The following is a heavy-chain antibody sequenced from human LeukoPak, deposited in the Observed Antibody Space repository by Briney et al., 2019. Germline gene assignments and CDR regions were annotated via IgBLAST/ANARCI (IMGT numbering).Heavy chain of an antibody. D-gene: IGHD3-16*01. CDR2: IYPRDSDT. V-gene: IGHV5-51*01. J-gene: IGHJ3*02. CDR1: RYSFTTYW. Sequence: PGESLKISCKGSRYSFTTYWIGWVRKMPGKGLEWMGIIYPRDSDTRYSPSFQGQVTISADRSITTAYLQWSSLKASDTAMYYCARRHLSARAFDIWGQGTMVTVSS. CDR3: ARRHLSARAFDI.